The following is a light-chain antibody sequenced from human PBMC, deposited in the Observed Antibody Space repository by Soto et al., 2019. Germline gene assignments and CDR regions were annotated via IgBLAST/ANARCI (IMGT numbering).Light chain of an antibody. V-gene: IGKV3-11*01. Sequence: EIVLTQSPATLSLSPGERATLSCRASQSVSSYLAWYQQKPGQAPRLLIYDASNRATGIPARFSGSGSGTDFTLTISSLEPEDFEVYYCQQPSHWHINFGQGTRLKI. CDR2: DAS. J-gene: IGKJ5*01. CDR1: QSVSSY. CDR3: QQPSHWHIN.